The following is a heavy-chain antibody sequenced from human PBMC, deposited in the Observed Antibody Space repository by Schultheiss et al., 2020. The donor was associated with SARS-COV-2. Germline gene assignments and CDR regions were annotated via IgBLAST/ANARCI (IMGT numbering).Heavy chain of an antibody. CDR1: GGSISSGGYY. J-gene: IGHJ5*02. CDR3: ARSYYDFWSGYYGPNWFDP. Sequence: SETLSLTCTVSGGSISSGGYYWSWIRQHPGKGLEWIGYIYYSGSTNYNPSLKSRVTISVDTSKNQFSLKLSSVTAADTAVYYCARSYYDFWSGYYGPNWFDPWGQGTLVTVSS. CDR2: IYYSGST. V-gene: IGHV4-31*03. D-gene: IGHD3-3*01.